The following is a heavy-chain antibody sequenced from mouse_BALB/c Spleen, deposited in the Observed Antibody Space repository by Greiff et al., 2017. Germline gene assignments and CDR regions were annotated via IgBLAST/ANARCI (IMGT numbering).Heavy chain of an antibody. CDR3: ARGRSYYDFMDY. CDR2: ISSGGST. J-gene: IGHJ4*01. V-gene: IGHV5-6-5*01. CDR1: GFTFSSYA. Sequence: EVMLVESGGGLVKPGGSLKLSCAASGFTFSSYAMSWVRQTPEKRLEWVASISSGGSTYYPDSVKGRFTISRDNARNILYLQMSSLRSEDTAMYYCARGRSYYDFMDYWGQGTSVTVSS. D-gene: IGHD2-4*01.